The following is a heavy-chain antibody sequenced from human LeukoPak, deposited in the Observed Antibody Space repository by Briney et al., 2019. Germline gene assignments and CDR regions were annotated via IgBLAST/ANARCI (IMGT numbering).Heavy chain of an antibody. CDR2: IIPIFGTA. D-gene: IGHD2-2*01. Sequence: SVKVSFKASGGTFSSYAISWVRQAPGQGLEWMGGIIPIFGTANYAQKFQGRVTITADKSTSTAYMELSSLRSEDTAVYYCARAQLGYQLLLDYWGQGTLVTVSS. CDR3: ARAQLGYQLLLDY. V-gene: IGHV1-69*06. J-gene: IGHJ4*02. CDR1: GGTFSSYA.